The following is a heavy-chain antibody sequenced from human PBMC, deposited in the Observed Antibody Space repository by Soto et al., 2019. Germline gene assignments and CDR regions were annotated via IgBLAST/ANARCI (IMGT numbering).Heavy chain of an antibody. CDR1: GFIFSDHS. D-gene: IGHD1-26*01. Sequence: VQLVESGGGLVQPGGSLRLSCAASGFIFSDHSMDWVRQAPGKGLEWVGRIKNKANSYTTEYAASVKCRFTISRDDSKNSLYLQMNSLKTEDTAVYYCTGISLVGGTGGRYFDYWGQGTLLTVSS. V-gene: IGHV3-72*01. CDR2: IKNKANSYTT. J-gene: IGHJ4*02. CDR3: TGISLVGGTGGRYFDY.